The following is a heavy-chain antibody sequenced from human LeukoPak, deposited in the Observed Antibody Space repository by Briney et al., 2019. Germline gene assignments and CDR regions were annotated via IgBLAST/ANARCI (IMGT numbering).Heavy chain of an antibody. Sequence: PGGSLRLSCAASGFTFSAYGMHWVRRVPGKGLEWVAFIWFDGSNKYYADSVKGRFTISRDNSKDTLYLQMNSLRLEDTAVFYCAKECGGGCSDDYWGQGTLVTVSS. CDR2: IWFDGSNK. CDR1: GFTFSAYG. CDR3: AKECGGGCSDDY. J-gene: IGHJ4*02. D-gene: IGHD2-21*02. V-gene: IGHV3-30*02.